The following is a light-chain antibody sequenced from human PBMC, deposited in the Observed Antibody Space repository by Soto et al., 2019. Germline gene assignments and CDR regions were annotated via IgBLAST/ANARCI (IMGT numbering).Light chain of an antibody. CDR1: QSVSNDF. J-gene: IGKJ1*01. CDR3: QQYGSSPPRT. Sequence: EIVLTQSPGILSLSPGQRVTLSCRASQSVSNDFLAWYQQKPGQAPRLLIYGASTRATDVPDRFSGRGSGPDFTLTISRLEPEELAVYYCQQYGSSPPRTVGQGNKV. CDR2: GAS. V-gene: IGKV3-20*01.